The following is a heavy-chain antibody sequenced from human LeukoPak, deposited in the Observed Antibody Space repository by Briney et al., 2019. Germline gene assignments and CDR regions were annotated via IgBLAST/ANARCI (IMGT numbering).Heavy chain of an antibody. CDR2: ISAYNGNT. V-gene: IGHV1-18*01. CDR3: ARVPRTLRVVPAANALDPPPWFDP. D-gene: IGHD2-2*01. J-gene: IGHJ5*02. Sequence: GASVKVSCKASGYTFTSYGISWVRQAPGQGLEWMGWISAYNGNTNYAQKLQGRVTMTTDTSTSTAYMELRSLRSDDTAVYYCARVPRTLRVVPAANALDPPPWFDPWGQGTLVTVSS. CDR1: GYTFTSYG.